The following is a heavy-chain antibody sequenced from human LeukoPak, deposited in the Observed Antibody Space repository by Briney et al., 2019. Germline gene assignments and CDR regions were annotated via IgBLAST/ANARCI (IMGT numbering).Heavy chain of an antibody. V-gene: IGHV3-66*04. D-gene: IGHD3-9*01. CDR1: GFTVSSNY. CDR2: IYSGGST. Sequence: PGGSLRFSCAASGFTVSSNYMSWVRQAPGKGLEWVSVIYSGGSTYYADSVKGRFTISRDNSKNTLYLQMNSLRAEDTAVYYCARLFYDILTGSYYFDYWGQGTLVTVSS. J-gene: IGHJ4*02. CDR3: ARLFYDILTGSYYFDY.